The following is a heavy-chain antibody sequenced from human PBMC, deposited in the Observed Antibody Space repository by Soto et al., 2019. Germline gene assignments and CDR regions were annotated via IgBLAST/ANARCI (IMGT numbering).Heavy chain of an antibody. Sequence: GASVKVSCKASGYTFTSYYLHWVRQAPGQGLEWMGIVNPSGGHTSYAQKFHGRVTMTSDTSTSTVYMELSSLRSEDTAVYYCAGGPLRGFGELLHYYSDVDVWGQGTTVTVSS. D-gene: IGHD3-10*01. J-gene: IGHJ6*01. CDR2: VNPSGGHT. CDR1: GYTFTSYY. CDR3: AGGPLRGFGELLHYYSDVDV. V-gene: IGHV1-46*01.